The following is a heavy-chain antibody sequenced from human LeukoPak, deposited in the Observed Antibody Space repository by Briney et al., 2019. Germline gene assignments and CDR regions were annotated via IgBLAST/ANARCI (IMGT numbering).Heavy chain of an antibody. V-gene: IGHV4-59*08. J-gene: IGHJ4*02. CDR3: ARLIPMRYYDSSGYFDY. CDR1: GGSLSTHH. CDR2: ISDSGST. Sequence: SETLSLTCVVSGGSLSTHHWSWIRQSPGRGLEWIGYISDSGSTNYNPSLKSRVTISVDTSKNQFSLKLSSVTAADTAVYYCARLIPMRYYDSSGYFDYWGQGTLVTVSS. D-gene: IGHD3-22*01.